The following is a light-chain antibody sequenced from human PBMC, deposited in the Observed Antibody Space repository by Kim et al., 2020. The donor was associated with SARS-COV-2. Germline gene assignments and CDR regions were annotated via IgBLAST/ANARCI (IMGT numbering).Light chain of an antibody. V-gene: IGLV1-51*01. CDR2: DDN. J-gene: IGLJ3*02. CDR3: GTWDSSLSAVV. CDR1: RSNIGNNY. Sequence: QSVLTQPPSVSAAPGQRVTISCSGSRSNIGNNYVSWYQQLPGTAPKLVIYDDNRRPSGIPDRFFGSKSVTSATLGITGLQTGDEADYYCGTWDSSLSAVVFGGGTQLTVL.